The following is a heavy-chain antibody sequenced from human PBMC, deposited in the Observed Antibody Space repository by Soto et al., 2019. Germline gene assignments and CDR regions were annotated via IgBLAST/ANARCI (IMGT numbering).Heavy chain of an antibody. Sequence: SETLSLTCAVYGGSFSGYYWSWIRQPPGKGLEWIGEINHSGSTNYNPSLKSRVTISVDTSKNQFSLKLSSVTAADTAVYYCARVGGTTGTTRYYYYMDVWGKGTTVTVS. J-gene: IGHJ6*03. CDR1: GGSFSGYY. CDR3: ARVGGTTGTTRYYYYMDV. V-gene: IGHV4-34*01. CDR2: INHSGST. D-gene: IGHD1-1*01.